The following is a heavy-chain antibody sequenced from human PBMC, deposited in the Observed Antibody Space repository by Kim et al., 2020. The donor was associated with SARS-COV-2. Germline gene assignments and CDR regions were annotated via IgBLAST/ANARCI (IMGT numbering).Heavy chain of an antibody. D-gene: IGHD3-9*01. CDR3: AKMGGYILTGYSRSNWFDP. V-gene: IGHV3-23*01. J-gene: IGHJ5*02. Sequence: GRFTLSRDNSKNTLYLQMNSLRAEDTAVYYCAKMGGYILTGYSRSNWFDPWGQGTLVTVSS.